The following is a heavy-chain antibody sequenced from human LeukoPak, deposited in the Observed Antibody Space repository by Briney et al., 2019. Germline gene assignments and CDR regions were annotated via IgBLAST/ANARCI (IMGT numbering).Heavy chain of an antibody. V-gene: IGHV1-2*06. Sequence: ASVKVSCKASRYTFTDYYIHWVRQAPGQGLEWMGRINPNSGGTNDAQNFQGRVTMTRDTSISTAYMELSRLRSDDTAVYYCARDLPSTSNWELDYWGQGTLVTVSS. CDR2: INPNSGGT. J-gene: IGHJ4*02. D-gene: IGHD7-27*01. CDR1: RYTFTDYY. CDR3: ARDLPSTSNWELDY.